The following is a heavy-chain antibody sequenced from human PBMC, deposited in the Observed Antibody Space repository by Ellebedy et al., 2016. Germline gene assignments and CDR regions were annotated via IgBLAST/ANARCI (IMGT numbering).Heavy chain of an antibody. CDR2: ISSSSSTI. CDR3: SREYSNTWYADF. D-gene: IGHD6-13*01. CDR1: GFTFTSYS. J-gene: IGHJ4*02. Sequence: GGSLRLXCAVSGFTFTSYSMNWVRQAPGKRLEWLSYISSSSSTIWYADSVKGRFTVSRDNAKNSLYLQMNSLRDEDSAVYYCSREYSNTWYADFWGQGTLVTVSS. V-gene: IGHV3-48*02.